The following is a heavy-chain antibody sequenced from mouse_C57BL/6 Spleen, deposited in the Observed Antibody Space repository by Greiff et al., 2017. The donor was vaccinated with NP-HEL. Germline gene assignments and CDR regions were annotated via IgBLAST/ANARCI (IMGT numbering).Heavy chain of an antibody. Sequence: EVQLVESGPGLVKPSQSLSLTCSVTGYSITSGYYWNWIRQFPGNKLEWMGYISYDGSNNYNPSLKNRISITRDTSKNQFFLKLNSVTTEDTATYYCASEDYDGYPFDYWGQGTTLTVSS. D-gene: IGHD2-3*01. J-gene: IGHJ2*01. CDR3: ASEDYDGYPFDY. CDR1: GYSITSGYY. CDR2: ISYDGSN. V-gene: IGHV3-6*01.